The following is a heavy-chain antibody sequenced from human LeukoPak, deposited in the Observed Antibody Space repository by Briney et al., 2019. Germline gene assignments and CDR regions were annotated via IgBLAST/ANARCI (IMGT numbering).Heavy chain of an antibody. CDR2: ISAYNGNT. J-gene: IGHJ4*02. CDR1: GYTFTGYY. CDR3: ARSSRSVAGTNFDY. D-gene: IGHD6-19*01. Sequence: GASVKVSCKASGYTFTGYYMHWVRQAPGQGLEWMGWISAYNGNTNYAQKLQGRVTMTTDTSTSTAYMELRSLRSDDTAVYYCARSSRSVAGTNFDYWGQGTLVTVSS. V-gene: IGHV1-18*04.